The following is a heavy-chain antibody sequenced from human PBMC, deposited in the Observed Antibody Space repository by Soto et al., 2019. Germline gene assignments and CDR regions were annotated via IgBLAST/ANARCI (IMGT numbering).Heavy chain of an antibody. CDR3: ARGIRYQLLGYYYYYMDV. Sequence: ASVKVSCKASGYTFSSYDINWVRQATGQGLEWMGWMNPNSGNTGYAQKFQGRVTMTRNTSISTAYMELSSLTSEDTAVYYCARGIRYQLLGYYYYYMDVWGKGTTVTVS. D-gene: IGHD2-2*01. CDR2: MNPNSGNT. J-gene: IGHJ6*03. CDR1: GYTFSSYD. V-gene: IGHV1-8*01.